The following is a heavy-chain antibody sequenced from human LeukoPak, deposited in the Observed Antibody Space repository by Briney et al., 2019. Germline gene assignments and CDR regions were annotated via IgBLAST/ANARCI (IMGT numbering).Heavy chain of an antibody. Sequence: GESLKISCKGSGSSFTSYWIGWVRQMPGKGLEWMGIISPGGSDTRYSPSFQGQVTISADKSINTAYLQWSSLKASDTAMYYCARHGVGAGLAAAYYWGQGTLVTVSS. D-gene: IGHD6-13*01. CDR3: ARHGVGAGLAAAYY. CDR2: ISPGGSDT. J-gene: IGHJ4*02. V-gene: IGHV5-51*01. CDR1: GSSFTSYW.